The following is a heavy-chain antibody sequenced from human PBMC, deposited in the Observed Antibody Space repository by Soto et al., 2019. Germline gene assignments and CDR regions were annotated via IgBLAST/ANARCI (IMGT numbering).Heavy chain of an antibody. D-gene: IGHD5-12*01. CDR2: IIPILGIA. CDR3: ARDRSSGYDLRPYDY. Sequence: QVQLVQSGAEVKKPGSSVKVSCKASGGTFSSYTISWVRQAPGQGLEWMGRIIPILGIANYAQKFQGRVTITADKSTSTAYMELSSLRSEDTAVYYCARDRSSGYDLRPYDYWGQGTLVTVSS. J-gene: IGHJ4*02. V-gene: IGHV1-69*08. CDR1: GGTFSSYT.